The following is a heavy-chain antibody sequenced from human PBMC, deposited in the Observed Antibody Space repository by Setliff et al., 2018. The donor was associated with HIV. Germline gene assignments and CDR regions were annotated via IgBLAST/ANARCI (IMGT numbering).Heavy chain of an antibody. D-gene: IGHD1-20*01. CDR3: ASGGGAVYNFGWRKATYYFDS. CDR2: IFYSGST. V-gene: IGHV4-59*01. Sequence: KASETLSLTCSVSGGSINNYYWSWIRQSPGKGLEWIGYIFYSGSTNYNPSLKSRVPFSVDMSKNQFSLRLTSVTAADTAIYYRASGGGAVYNFGWRKATYYFDSWGQGQLVTVSS. J-gene: IGHJ4*02. CDR1: GGSINNYY.